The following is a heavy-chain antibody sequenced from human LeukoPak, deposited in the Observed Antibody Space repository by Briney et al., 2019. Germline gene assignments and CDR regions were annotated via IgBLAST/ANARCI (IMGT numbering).Heavy chain of an antibody. Sequence: GASVKVSCKVSGYTLTELSMHWVRQAPGQGLEWMGWINPNTGGTNYAQRFQGRVTMTRDTSISTVYMELSRLTSDDTAVYYCARTRGDWDAFDIWGQGTMVTASS. CDR2: INPNTGGT. CDR1: GYTLTELS. CDR3: ARTRGDWDAFDI. J-gene: IGHJ3*02. V-gene: IGHV1-2*02. D-gene: IGHD2-21*02.